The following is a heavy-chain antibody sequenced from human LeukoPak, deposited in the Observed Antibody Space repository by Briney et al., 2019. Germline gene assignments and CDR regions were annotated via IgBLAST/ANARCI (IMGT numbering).Heavy chain of an antibody. J-gene: IGHJ4*02. Sequence: PSQTLSLTCTVPGGSISSGRYYWSWIRQPAGKGLGWIGRIYTSGSTNYNPSLKSRATLSVATSKNQFSLKLSFVTAADTAGYYCARESIVVVPAAMRGGNFDYWGQGTLVTVSS. D-gene: IGHD2-2*01. CDR3: ARESIVVVPAAMRGGNFDY. CDR1: GGSISSGRYY. CDR2: IYTSGST. V-gene: IGHV4-61*02.